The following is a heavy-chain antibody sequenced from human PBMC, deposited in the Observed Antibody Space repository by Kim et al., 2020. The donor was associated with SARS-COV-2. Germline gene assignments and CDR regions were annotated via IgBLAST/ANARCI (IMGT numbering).Heavy chain of an antibody. V-gene: IGHV7-4-1*02. Sequence: ASVKVSCKASGYTFTSYAMNWVRQAPGQGLEWMGWINTYTGNPMYAQGFTGRFVFSLDTSVSTAYLQISSLKAEDTAVYYCARVRRIAIFGNPDAFDIWGQGTMVTVSS. CDR1: GYTFTSYA. J-gene: IGHJ3*02. CDR3: ARVRRIAIFGNPDAFDI. D-gene: IGHD3-3*01. CDR2: INTYTGNP.